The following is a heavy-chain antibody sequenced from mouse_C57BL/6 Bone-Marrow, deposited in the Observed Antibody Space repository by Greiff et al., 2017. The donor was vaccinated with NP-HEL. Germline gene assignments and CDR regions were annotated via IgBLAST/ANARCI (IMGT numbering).Heavy chain of an antibody. V-gene: IGHV10-1*01. D-gene: IGHD1-1*01. J-gene: IGHJ4*01. CDR1: GFSFNTYA. CDR2: IRSKSNNYAT. Sequence: EVQLVESGGGLVQPKGSLKLSCAASGFSFNTYAMNWVRQASGKGLEWVARIRSKSNNYATYYADSVKDRFTISRDDSESMLYLQMNNLKTEDTAMYYCVRRELLRYYAMDYWGQGTSVTVSS. CDR3: VRRELLRYYAMDY.